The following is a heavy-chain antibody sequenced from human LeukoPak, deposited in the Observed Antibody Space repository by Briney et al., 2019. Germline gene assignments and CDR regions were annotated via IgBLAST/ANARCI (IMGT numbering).Heavy chain of an antibody. CDR3: AREATGTRRETYYYMDV. CDR1: GFTFSSYS. CDR2: ITSSSNYR. Sequence: PGGSLRLSCAASGFTFSSYSMNWVRQAPGKGLEWVSSITSSSNYRYYADSVKGRFTISRDNAKNSLYLQMNSLRAEETAVYYCAREATGTRRETYYYMDVWGKGTTVTVSS. D-gene: IGHD1-7*01. J-gene: IGHJ6*03. V-gene: IGHV3-21*01.